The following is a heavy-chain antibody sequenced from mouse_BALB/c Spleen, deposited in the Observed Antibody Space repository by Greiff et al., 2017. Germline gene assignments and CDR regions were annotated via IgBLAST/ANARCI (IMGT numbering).Heavy chain of an antibody. CDR1: GYTFTSYW. J-gene: IGHJ1*01. D-gene: IGHD1-1*01. CDR2: INPSNGRT. V-gene: IGHV1S81*02. Sequence: QVQLQQPRAELVKPGASVKLSCKASGYTFTSYWMHWVKQRPGQGLEWIGEINPSNGRTNYNEKFKSKATLTVDKSSSTAYMQLSSLTSEDSAVYYCARASYYGSSGDFDVWGAGTTVTVSS. CDR3: ARASYYGSSGDFDV.